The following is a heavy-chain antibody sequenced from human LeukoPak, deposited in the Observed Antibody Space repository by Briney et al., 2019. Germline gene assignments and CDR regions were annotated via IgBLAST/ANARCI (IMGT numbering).Heavy chain of an antibody. CDR2: THYSGST. J-gene: IGHJ3*02. D-gene: IGHD1-26*01. V-gene: IGHV4-59*08. CDR1: GDSITNYY. CDR3: ARWGATVSAFDM. Sequence: SETLSLTCSVSGDSITNYYWNWIRQPPGKGLEWIGYTHYSGSTNCNPSLKRRVATSVDTSKNQFSLRLSSVTAADTAVYYCARWGATVSAFDMWDQGTMVTVSS.